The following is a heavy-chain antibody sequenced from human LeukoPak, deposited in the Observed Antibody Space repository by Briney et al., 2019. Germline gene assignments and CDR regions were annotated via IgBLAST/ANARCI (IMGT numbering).Heavy chain of an antibody. CDR3: ARVPYGDYGS. CDR1: GFTFSNYW. D-gene: IGHD4-17*01. V-gene: IGHV3-21*01. CDR2: ISTSGTYI. Sequence: GGSLRLSCAASGFTFSNYWMNWVRQAPGKGLEWVSSISTSGTYISYADSVRGRFTISRDNAKNSLYLQMNSLRAEDTAMYYCARVPYGDYGSWGQGTLVTVSS. J-gene: IGHJ4*02.